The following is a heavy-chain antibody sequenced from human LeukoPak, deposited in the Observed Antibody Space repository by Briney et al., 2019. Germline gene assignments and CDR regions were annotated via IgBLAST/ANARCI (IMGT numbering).Heavy chain of an antibody. V-gene: IGHV3-30*04. CDR2: ISSVGSDK. D-gene: IGHD4-17*01. CDR3: APLAGGEEMD. J-gene: IGHJ4*02. CDR1: GFTFRNYA. Sequence: GGSLRLSCAASGFTFRNYAMHWVRQTPGKGLEWVSVISSVGSDKYYADSVQGRFTISRDNSKNTLYLQMNSLRVEDTAVYYCAPLAGGEEMDWGQGTPVTVSS.